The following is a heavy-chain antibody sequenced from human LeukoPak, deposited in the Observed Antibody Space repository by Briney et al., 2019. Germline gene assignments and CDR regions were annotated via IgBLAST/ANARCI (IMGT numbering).Heavy chain of an antibody. CDR1: GYTFTGYY. D-gene: IGHD5-18*01. CDR2: INPNSGGT. V-gene: IGHV1-2*06. CDR3: ARLLQLWPHYYMDV. J-gene: IGHJ6*03. Sequence: ASVKVSCKASGYTFTGYYMHWVRQAPGQGLEWMGRINPNSGGTNYAQRFQGRVTMTRDTSISTAYMELSRLRSEDTAVYYCARLLQLWPHYYMDVWGKGTTVTVSS.